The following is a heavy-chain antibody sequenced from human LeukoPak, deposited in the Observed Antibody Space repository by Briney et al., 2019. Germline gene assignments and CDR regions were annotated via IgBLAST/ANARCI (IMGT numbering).Heavy chain of an antibody. CDR1: GFTFSSYA. CDR3: SRLPDP. CDR2: IKQDGSEK. V-gene: IGHV3-7*01. J-gene: IGHJ5*02. Sequence: PGGSLRLSCAASGFTFSSYAMSWVRQAPGKGLEWVANIKQDGSEKYYVDSVKGRFTISRDNAKNSLYLQMNSLRAEDTAVYYCSRLPDPWGQGTLVTVSS.